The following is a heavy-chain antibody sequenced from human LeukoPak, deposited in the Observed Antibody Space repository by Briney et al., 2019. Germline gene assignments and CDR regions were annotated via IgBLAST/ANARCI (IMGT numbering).Heavy chain of an antibody. J-gene: IGHJ4*02. CDR2: INPNSGGT. V-gene: IGHV1-2*02. D-gene: IGHD3-22*01. CDR3: ARDYYDSSGYIDY. Sequence: ASVKVSCKASGYXFTGYLIHWVRQAPGHGLEWMGWINPNSGGTNYAQRFQGRVTMTRDTSISTAYMELSRLRHDDTAVYYCARDYYDSSGYIDYWGQGTLVTVSS. CDR1: GYXFTGYL.